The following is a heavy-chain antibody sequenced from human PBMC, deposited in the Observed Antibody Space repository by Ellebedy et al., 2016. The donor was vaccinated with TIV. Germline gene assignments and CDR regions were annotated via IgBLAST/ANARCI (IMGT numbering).Heavy chain of an antibody. V-gene: IGHV3-30*03. CDR3: ARGMGIVGADYVRSFDC. CDR1: GFTFSSYD. Sequence: GESLKISCAASGFTFSSYDMHWVRQAPGKGLEWVAVISYDGSFEYYADSVKGRFTISRDNSKNTLYLQMNSLRAEDTAVYYCARGMGIVGADYVRSFDCWGQGTLVTVSS. J-gene: IGHJ4*02. D-gene: IGHD1-26*01. CDR2: ISYDGSFE.